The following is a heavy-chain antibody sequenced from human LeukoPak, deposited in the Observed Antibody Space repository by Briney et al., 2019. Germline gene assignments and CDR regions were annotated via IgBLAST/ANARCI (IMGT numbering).Heavy chain of an antibody. CDR3: VRARYSSRWYWGPYFDY. J-gene: IGHJ4*02. V-gene: IGHV1-69*06. Sequence: VASVKVSCKASGGTFSSYAISWVRQAPGQGLEWMGGIIPIFGTANYAQKLQGRVTITADKSTSTAYMELSSLRSEDTAVYYCVRARYSSRWYWGPYFDYWGQGTLVTVSS. CDR1: GGTFSSYA. D-gene: IGHD6-13*01. CDR2: IIPIFGTA.